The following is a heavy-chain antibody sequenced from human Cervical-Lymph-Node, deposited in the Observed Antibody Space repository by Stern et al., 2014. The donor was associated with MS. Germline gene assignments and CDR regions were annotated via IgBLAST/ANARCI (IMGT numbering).Heavy chain of an antibody. J-gene: IGHJ5*01. Sequence: EVQLVQSGAELKKPGESLRISCKGAGFNFATYWIAWVHQMPGKGLECIGIIYPGDSDTRYNPSFRGQVTISADKSIGTAYLQWSSLKDADTAMYYCARHPDCSGGSCYTGWFDSWGQGTLVTVSS. V-gene: IGHV5-51*07. D-gene: IGHD2-15*01. CDR1: GFNFATYW. CDR2: IYPGDSDT. CDR3: ARHPDCSGGSCYTGWFDS.